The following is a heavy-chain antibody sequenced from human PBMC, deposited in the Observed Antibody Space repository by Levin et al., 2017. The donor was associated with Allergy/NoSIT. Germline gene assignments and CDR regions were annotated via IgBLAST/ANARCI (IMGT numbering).Heavy chain of an antibody. CDR2: IYYSGST. V-gene: IGHV4-59*01. CDR1: NGSIRHYY. Sequence: PSETLSLTCSVSNGSIRHYYWSWIRQSPGKGLEWVGYIYYSGSTKYNPSLKSRVTISVDSSKNQLSLKLNSVTAADTAAYFCAATGGGFGESWFDPWGQGTLVTVSS. J-gene: IGHJ5*02. D-gene: IGHD3-10*01. CDR3: AATGGGFGESWFDP.